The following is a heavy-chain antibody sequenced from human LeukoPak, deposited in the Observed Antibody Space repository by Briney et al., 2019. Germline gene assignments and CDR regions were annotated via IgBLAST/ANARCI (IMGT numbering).Heavy chain of an antibody. V-gene: IGHV3-21*01. J-gene: IGHJ4*02. Sequence: PGGSLRLSCAASGFTFSTYSMTWVRQAPGKGLEWVSSISSSSSYIYYADSVKGRFTISRDNAKNSLYLQMNSLRAEDTAVYYCARDVDYSSSPVEFDYWGQRTLVTVSS. D-gene: IGHD6-6*01. CDR2: ISSSSSYI. CDR1: GFTFSTYS. CDR3: ARDVDYSSSPVEFDY.